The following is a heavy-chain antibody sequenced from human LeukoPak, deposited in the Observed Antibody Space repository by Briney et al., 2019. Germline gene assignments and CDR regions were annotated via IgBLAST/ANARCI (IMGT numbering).Heavy chain of an antibody. CDR3: ATVPYYYDSSGHLREFGY. CDR1: GYTLTELS. D-gene: IGHD3-22*01. Sequence: ASVKVSCKVSGYTLTELSMHWVRQAPGKGLEWMGGFDPEDGETIYAQKFQGRVTMTEDTSTDTAYMELSSLRSEDTAVYYCATVPYYYDSSGHLREFGYWGQGTLVTVSS. V-gene: IGHV1-24*01. CDR2: FDPEDGET. J-gene: IGHJ4*02.